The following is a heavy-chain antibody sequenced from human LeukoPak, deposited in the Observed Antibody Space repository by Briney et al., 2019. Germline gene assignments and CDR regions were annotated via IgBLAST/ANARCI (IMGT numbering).Heavy chain of an antibody. V-gene: IGHV3-64D*09. CDR3: VKGGSGTYRGDFDY. D-gene: IGHD2-2*01. CDR1: GFTFSSYT. CDR2: ISSIGGST. J-gene: IGHJ4*02. Sequence: PGGSLRLSCSASGFTFSSYTMHWVRQAPGKGLEYVSAISSIGGSTYFVDSVQGRFIISRDNSKNTVYLQMSSLRTEDTAVYYCVKGGSGTYRGDFDYWGQGTLVTVSS.